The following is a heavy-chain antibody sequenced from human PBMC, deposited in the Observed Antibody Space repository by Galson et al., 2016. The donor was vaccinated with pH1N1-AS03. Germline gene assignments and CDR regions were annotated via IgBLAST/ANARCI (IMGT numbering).Heavy chain of an antibody. J-gene: IGHJ3*02. CDR1: GFIFTHYS. V-gene: IGHV3-30-3*01. CDR2: MSYEGTTT. D-gene: IGHD6-13*01. CDR3: AREEGGFGSNWLQTDAFDI. Sequence: SLRLSCAASGFIFTHYSMHWVRQAPGKGLEWVAVMSYEGTTTYYADSVKGRFTISRDNSKNTLYLQMNSLRTEDTVLYYCAREEGGFGSNWLQTDAFDIWGQGTMVTVSS.